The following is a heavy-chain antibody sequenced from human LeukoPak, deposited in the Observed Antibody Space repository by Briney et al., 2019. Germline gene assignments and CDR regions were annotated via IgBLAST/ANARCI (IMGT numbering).Heavy chain of an antibody. Sequence: PGGSLRLSCAASGFTFSDYYMNWIRQAPGKGLEWVSSISSSGSTIYYADSVKGRFTISRDNAKNSLSLQMNSLRAEDTAVYYCARGRYISLAGLSDYWGQGTLVTVSS. J-gene: IGHJ4*02. V-gene: IGHV3-11*04. CDR3: ARGRYISLAGLSDY. D-gene: IGHD6-19*01. CDR2: ISSSGSTI. CDR1: GFTFSDYY.